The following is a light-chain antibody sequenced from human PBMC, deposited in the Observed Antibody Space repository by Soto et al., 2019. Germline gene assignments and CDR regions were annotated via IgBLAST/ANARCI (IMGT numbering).Light chain of an antibody. CDR1: SSNIGDNT. J-gene: IGLJ2*01. Sequence: QSVLTQPPSASETPGQRVTISCSGSSSNIGDNTVNWYQQLPGTAPKLLIYSNNQRPSGVPDRFSGSKAGTSASLAISGLQSEDEADYYCAAWDDSLNGVVFGGGTKLTVL. V-gene: IGLV1-44*01. CDR3: AAWDDSLNGVV. CDR2: SNN.